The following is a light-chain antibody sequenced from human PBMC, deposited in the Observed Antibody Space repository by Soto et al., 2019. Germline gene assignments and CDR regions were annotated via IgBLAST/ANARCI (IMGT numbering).Light chain of an antibody. CDR1: PRISSW. CDR3: QQYNSFWT. CDR2: DAS. Sequence: DIQMTQSPSTLSASVGDRVTITCRASPRISSWLAWYQQKPGKAPRLLIYDASYLERGVPSRFSGSGSGTDFTLTISDLQPDDLATYYCQQYNSFWTFGQGTKVEI. J-gene: IGKJ1*01. V-gene: IGKV1-5*01.